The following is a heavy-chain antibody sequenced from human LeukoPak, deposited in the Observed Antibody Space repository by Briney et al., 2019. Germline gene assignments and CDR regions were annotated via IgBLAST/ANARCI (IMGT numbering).Heavy chain of an antibody. V-gene: IGHV3-48*03. CDR1: GFMFSSFE. CDR2: ISSGASTM. J-gene: IGHJ4*02. D-gene: IGHD6-19*01. Sequence: GGSLRLSCAASGFMFSSFELYWVRQAPGKGLEWVSYISSGASTMYYADSVKGRFTISRDNARNSLFLQMNSLRAEDTAVYYCALLAVASDFDYWGQGTLVTVSS. CDR3: ALLAVASDFDY.